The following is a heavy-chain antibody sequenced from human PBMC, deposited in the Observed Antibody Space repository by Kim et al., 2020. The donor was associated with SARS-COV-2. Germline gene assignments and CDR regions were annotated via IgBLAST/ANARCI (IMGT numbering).Heavy chain of an antibody. CDR1: GYTFTRYG. D-gene: IGHD1-26*01. Sequence: ASVKVSCKASGYTFTRYGIVWVRQALGQGLEWMGWISGSNGDTQYAQKLQGRVTMTTDTSTNTAYMELRSLRSDDTAVYYCARDSEVVGTTPNWFDRWGQGTLVTVSS. CDR2: ISGSNGDT. V-gene: IGHV1-18*01. J-gene: IGHJ5*02. CDR3: ARDSEVVGTTPNWFDR.